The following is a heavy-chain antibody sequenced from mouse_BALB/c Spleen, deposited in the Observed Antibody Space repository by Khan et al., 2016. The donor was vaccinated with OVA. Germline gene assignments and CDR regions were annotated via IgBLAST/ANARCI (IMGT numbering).Heavy chain of an antibody. CDR3: ALIFYGYDWFAY. D-gene: IGHD2-2*01. J-gene: IGHJ3*01. CDR1: GSSSTSYG. Sequence: QVQLKESGPGLVAPSQSLSITCTVSGSSSTSYGVSWARQTPGKGLEWLGVIWSGGNTNYHSSLKSRLTITKDNSKSQVLLKLNSLQTDDTATYYCALIFYGYDWFAYWGQGTLVTVSA. CDR2: IWSGGNT. V-gene: IGHV2-3*01.